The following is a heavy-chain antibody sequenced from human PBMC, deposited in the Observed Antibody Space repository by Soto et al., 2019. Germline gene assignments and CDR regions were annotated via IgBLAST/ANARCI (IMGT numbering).Heavy chain of an antibody. Sequence: ASVKVSCKASGYTFTSYDINWVRQATGQGLEWMGWMNPNSGNTGYAQKFQGRVTMTRNTSISTAYMELSSLRSEDTAVYYCARAVTIFGVVRTYYYYGMDVWGQGPRSPSP. D-gene: IGHD3-3*01. CDR2: MNPNSGNT. J-gene: IGHJ6*02. CDR1: GYTFTSYD. V-gene: IGHV1-8*01. CDR3: ARAVTIFGVVRTYYYYGMDV.